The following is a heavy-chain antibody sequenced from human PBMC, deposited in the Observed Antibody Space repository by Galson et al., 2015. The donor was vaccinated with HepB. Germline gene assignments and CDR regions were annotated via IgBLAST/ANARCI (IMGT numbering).Heavy chain of an antibody. CDR2: ISYDGSNK. Sequence: SLRLSCAASGFTFSSYAMHWVRQAPGKGLEWVAVISYDGSNKYYADSVKGRFTISRDNSKNTLYLQMNSLRAEDTAVYYCARDDLADSSGYYFDYWGQGTLVTVSS. V-gene: IGHV3-30*04. J-gene: IGHJ4*02. D-gene: IGHD3-22*01. CDR3: ARDDLADSSGYYFDY. CDR1: GFTFSSYA.